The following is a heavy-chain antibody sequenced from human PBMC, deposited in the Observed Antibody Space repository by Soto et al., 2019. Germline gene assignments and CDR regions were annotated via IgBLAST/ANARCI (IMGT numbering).Heavy chain of an antibody. CDR1: GFSLNTAGVG. CDR3: VHCHLIVD. Sequence: QITLKESGPTLVKPTQTLTLTCTFSGFSLNTAGVGVGWVRQPPRKALEWLALIYWDDDRRYSPSLKSRLTITKDTSKNQVVLTMTNMDPVDTATYYCVHCHLIVDWGQGTLVTVSS. CDR2: IYWDDDR. J-gene: IGHJ4*02. D-gene: IGHD2-21*01. V-gene: IGHV2-5*02.